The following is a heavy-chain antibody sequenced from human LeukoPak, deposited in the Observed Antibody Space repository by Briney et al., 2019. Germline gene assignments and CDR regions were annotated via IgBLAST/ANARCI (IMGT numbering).Heavy chain of an antibody. CDR2: ISGSGGST. D-gene: IGHD2-15*01. J-gene: IGHJ6*04. CDR3: AKGNRYCSGGSCLPLDYYYYGMDV. V-gene: IGHV3-23*01. Sequence: GGSLRLPCAASGFTFSSYAMSWVRQAPGKGLEWVSAISGSGGSTYYADSVKGRFTFSRDNSKNTLYVQLNSLRAEDTAVYYCAKGNRYCSGGSCLPLDYYYYGMDVWGKGTTVTVSS. CDR1: GFTFSSYA.